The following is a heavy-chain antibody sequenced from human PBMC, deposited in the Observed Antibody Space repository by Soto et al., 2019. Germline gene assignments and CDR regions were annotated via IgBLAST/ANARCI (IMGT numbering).Heavy chain of an antibody. D-gene: IGHD3-22*01. V-gene: IGHV5-51*01. Sequence: GESLKISCKGSGYSFTSYWIGWVRQMPGKGLEWMGIIYPGDSDTRYSPSFQGQVTISADKSISTAYLQWSSLKASDTAMYYCARHRYYYDSSGYYYYGMDVWGQGTTVSGSS. CDR2: IYPGDSDT. CDR1: GYSFTSYW. J-gene: IGHJ6*02. CDR3: ARHRYYYDSSGYYYYGMDV.